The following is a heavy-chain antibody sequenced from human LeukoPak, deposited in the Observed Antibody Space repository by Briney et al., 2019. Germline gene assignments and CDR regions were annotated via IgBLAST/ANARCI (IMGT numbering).Heavy chain of an antibody. CDR1: GYSFTNYW. Sequence: GESLKISCKGSGYSFTNYWIGWVRQMPGKGPEWMGIIYPSDSDTRYSPPLQGQVTISADKSISTAYLQWSSLKASDTAMYYCARAVHSTSGLFDFWGQGTLVTVSS. CDR2: IYPSDSDT. V-gene: IGHV5-51*01. J-gene: IGHJ4*02. CDR3: ARAVHSTSGLFDF. D-gene: IGHD2-2*01.